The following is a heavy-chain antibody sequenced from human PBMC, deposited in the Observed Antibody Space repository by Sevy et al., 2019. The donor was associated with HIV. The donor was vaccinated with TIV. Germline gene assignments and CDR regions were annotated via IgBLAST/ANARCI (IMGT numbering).Heavy chain of an antibody. CDR2: ISNSGDST. CDR1: GFTFSSYA. V-gene: IGHV3-23*01. CDR3: AGRKVGDFWSGSIRGPWAGGPLFDY. D-gene: IGHD3-3*01. J-gene: IGHJ4*02. Sequence: GGSLRLSCTSSGFTFSSYAMNWVRQAPGKGLEWVSTISNSGDSTYYADSVKGRFTISRDNSENTLYLQMNSLRAEDTALYYCAGRKVGDFWSGSIRGPWAGGPLFDYWGQGTLVTVSS.